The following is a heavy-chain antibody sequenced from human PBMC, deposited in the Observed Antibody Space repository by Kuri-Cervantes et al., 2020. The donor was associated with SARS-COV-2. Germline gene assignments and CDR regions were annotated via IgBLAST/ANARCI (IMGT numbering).Heavy chain of an antibody. V-gene: IGHV1-3*01. CDR3: AGEFALLEYSSSSVSWFDP. Sequence: ASVKVSCKAAAYIFTIYGMHWWRQAPGQRPEWMGWISAGNDNTQYYEKSQGRVTIIRDTSANTAYMELISLRSDDTAVYYCAGEFALLEYSSSSVSWFDPWGQGTLVTVSS. D-gene: IGHD6-6*01. J-gene: IGHJ5*02. CDR1: AYIFTIYG. CDR2: ISAGNDNT.